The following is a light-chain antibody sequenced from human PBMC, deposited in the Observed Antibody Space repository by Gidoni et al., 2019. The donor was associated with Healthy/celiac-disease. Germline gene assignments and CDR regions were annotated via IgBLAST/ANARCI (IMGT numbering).Light chain of an antibody. J-gene: IGKJ3*01. Sequence: DIVMTHSPDSLAVSLGERATINCKSSQSVLYSSNNKNYLAWYQQKPGQPPKLLIYWASTRESGVPDRFSGSGSGTDFTRTISSLQAEDVAVYYCQQYYSTPITFGPGTKVDIK. CDR3: QQYYSTPIT. CDR1: QSVLYSSNNKNY. CDR2: WAS. V-gene: IGKV4-1*01.